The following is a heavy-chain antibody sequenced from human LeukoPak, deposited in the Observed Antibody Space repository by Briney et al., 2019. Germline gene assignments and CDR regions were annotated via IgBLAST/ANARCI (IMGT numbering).Heavy chain of an antibody. Sequence: ASVTVSCKASGYTFTGYYMHWVRQAPGQGLEWMGWINPNSGGTNYAQKFQGRVTMTRDTSISTAYMELSRLRSDDTAVYYCARDWAYDSSGFIGYWGQGTLVTVSS. CDR1: GYTFTGYY. CDR3: ARDWAYDSSGFIGY. V-gene: IGHV1-2*02. J-gene: IGHJ4*02. D-gene: IGHD3-22*01. CDR2: INPNSGGT.